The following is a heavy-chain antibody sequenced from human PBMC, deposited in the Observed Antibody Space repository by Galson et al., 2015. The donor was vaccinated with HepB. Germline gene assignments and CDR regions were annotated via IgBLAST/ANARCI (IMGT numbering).Heavy chain of an antibody. CDR3: ARGHPEYTSGWYRQALYYFDS. CDR1: GFTFRNYA. J-gene: IGHJ4*01. D-gene: IGHD6-19*01. CDR2: ITPSGDNT. Sequence: SLRLSCAASGFTFRNYAMSWVRQAPGKGLEWVSAITPSGDNTYSADSVKGRFTISRDNSKNTLFLKKTGLTADDTAIYYCARGHPEYTSGWYRQALYYFDSWGHGTLVAGSS. V-gene: IGHV3-23*01.